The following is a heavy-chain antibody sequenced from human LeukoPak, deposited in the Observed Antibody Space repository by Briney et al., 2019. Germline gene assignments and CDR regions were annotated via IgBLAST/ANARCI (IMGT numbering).Heavy chain of an antibody. CDR1: GFTVSSNY. V-gene: IGHV3-53*01. J-gene: IGHJ4*02. Sequence: GGSLRLSCAASGFTVSSNYMSWVRQAPGKGLEWVSVIYSGGSTYYADSVKGRFTISRDNSKNTLYLQMNSLRAEDTAVYYCARGGGYFDWLVDYWGQGTLVTVSS. CDR3: ARGGGYFDWLVDY. CDR2: IYSGGST. D-gene: IGHD3-9*01.